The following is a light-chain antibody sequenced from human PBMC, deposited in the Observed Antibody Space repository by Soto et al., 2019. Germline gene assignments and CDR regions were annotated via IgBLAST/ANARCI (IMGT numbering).Light chain of an antibody. Sequence: EFLLTQSPGTLSLPPGERATLSCRASQTVRNNYLAWYQQKPGQAPRLLIYDASSRATGIPDRFSGGGSGTDFTLTISRLEPEDFAVYYCQQFSSYPLTVGGGTKVDSK. J-gene: IGKJ4*01. V-gene: IGKV3-20*01. CDR3: QQFSSYPLT. CDR2: DAS. CDR1: QTVRNNY.